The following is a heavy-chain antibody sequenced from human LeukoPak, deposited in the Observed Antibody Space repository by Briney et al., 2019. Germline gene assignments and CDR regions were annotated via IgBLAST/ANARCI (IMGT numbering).Heavy chain of an antibody. D-gene: IGHD2-2*02. V-gene: IGHV1-18*01. CDR3: ARGLVPAAICWWFDP. J-gene: IGHJ5*02. CDR2: ISAYNGNT. CDR1: GYTFTSYG. Sequence: ASVKVSCKASGYTFTSYGISWVRQAPGQGLEWMGWISAYNGNTNYAQKLQDRVTMTTDTSTSTAYMELRSLRSDDTAVYYCARGLVPAAICWWFDPWGQGTLVTVSS.